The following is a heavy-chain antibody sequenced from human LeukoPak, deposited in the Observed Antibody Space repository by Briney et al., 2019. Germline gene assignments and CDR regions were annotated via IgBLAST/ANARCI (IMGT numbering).Heavy chain of an antibody. D-gene: IGHD3-10*01. Sequence: PGGSLRLSCAASGFTFNAYWMSWVRQAPGEGPEWVAHIKENGNELRYADSVEGRFTISRDNAKRSLSLQMNNLRVEDTAVYYCARRSRVYGSGSYSVDYWGQGTLVTVSS. J-gene: IGHJ4*02. CDR3: ARRSRVYGSGSYSVDY. V-gene: IGHV3-7*01. CDR1: GFTFNAYW. CDR2: IKENGNEL.